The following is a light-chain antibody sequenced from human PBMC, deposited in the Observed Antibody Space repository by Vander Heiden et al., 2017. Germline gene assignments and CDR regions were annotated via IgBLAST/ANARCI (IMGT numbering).Light chain of an antibody. CDR3: SAYTSSHTLV. CDR1: SSDVGGYNY. J-gene: IGLJ3*02. CDR2: DVS. Sequence: QSALPQPAPASGSPGQSITLSCTGTSSDVGGYNYVSWYQQRPGKAPELMIYDVSTRPSGVSNRFSGSKSGNTASLTISGLQAEDEADYYCSAYTSSHTLVFGGGTKLTVL. V-gene: IGLV2-14*03.